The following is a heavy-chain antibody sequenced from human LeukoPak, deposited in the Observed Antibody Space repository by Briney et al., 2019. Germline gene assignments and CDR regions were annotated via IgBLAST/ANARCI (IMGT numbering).Heavy chain of an antibody. CDR2: IYSGGST. Sequence: GGSLRLSCAASGFTVSSNYMSWVRQAPGKGLEWVSVIYSGGSTYYADSVKGRFTISRDNSKNTLYLQMNSLRAEDTAVYYCAKGSIVVVPAAGFDYWGQGTLVTVSS. CDR3: AKGSIVVVPAAGFDY. V-gene: IGHV3-53*05. D-gene: IGHD2-2*01. CDR1: GFTVSSNY. J-gene: IGHJ4*02.